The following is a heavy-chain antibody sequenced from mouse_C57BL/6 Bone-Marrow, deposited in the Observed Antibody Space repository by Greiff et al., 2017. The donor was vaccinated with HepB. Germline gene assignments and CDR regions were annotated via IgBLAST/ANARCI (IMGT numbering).Heavy chain of an antibody. D-gene: IGHD2-3*01. J-gene: IGHJ3*01. CDR2: ISDGGSYT. CDR3: ARERDGYLLAY. V-gene: IGHV5-4*01. Sequence: DVLLVESGGGLVKPGGSLKLSCAASGFTFSSYDMSWVRQTPDKRLEWVATISDGGSYTYYPDNVKGRITISRDNTKNKQYLQMSHLKSEVTAMYYCARERDGYLLAYWDQGRLVTVTA. CDR1: GFTFSSYD.